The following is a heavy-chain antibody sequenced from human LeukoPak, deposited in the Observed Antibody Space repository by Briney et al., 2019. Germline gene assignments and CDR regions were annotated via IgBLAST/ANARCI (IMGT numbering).Heavy chain of an antibody. CDR2: IYYSGST. CDR3: AREVYCSSTSCYGTEPIRNWFDP. V-gene: IGHV4-39*07. D-gene: IGHD2-2*01. CDR1: GGSISSSSYY. Sequence: PSETLSLTCTVSGGSISSSSYYWGWIRQPPGKGLEWIGSIYYSGSTYYNPSLKSRVTISVDTSKNQFSLKLSSVTAADTAVYYCAREVYCSSTSCYGTEPIRNWFDPWGQGTLVTVSS. J-gene: IGHJ5*02.